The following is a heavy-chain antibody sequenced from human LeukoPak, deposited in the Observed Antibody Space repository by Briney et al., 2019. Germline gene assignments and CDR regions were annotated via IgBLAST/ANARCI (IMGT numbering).Heavy chain of an antibody. Sequence: SETLSLTCTVSGGSISSSSYYWGWIRQPPGKGLEWIGSIYYSGSTYYNPSLKSRVTISVDTSKNQFSLKLSSVTAADTAVYYCARLREGFDYWGQGTLVAVSS. CDR1: GGSISSSSYY. CDR3: ARLREGFDY. CDR2: IYYSGST. J-gene: IGHJ4*02. D-gene: IGHD5-24*01. V-gene: IGHV4-39*01.